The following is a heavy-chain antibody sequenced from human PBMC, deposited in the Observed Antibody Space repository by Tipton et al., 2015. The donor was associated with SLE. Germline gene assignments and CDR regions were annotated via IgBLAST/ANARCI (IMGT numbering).Heavy chain of an antibody. J-gene: IGHJ4*02. CDR3: ARDPGTAAAGPDY. Sequence: GSLRLSCAASGFTLSSYWMSWVRQAPGKGLEWVANIKQDGSEKYYVDSVKGRFTISRDNARNSLYLQMNSLRAEETAVYYCARDPGTAAAGPDYWGQGTLVIVSS. CDR2: IKQDGSEK. V-gene: IGHV3-7*01. D-gene: IGHD6-13*01. CDR1: GFTLSSYW.